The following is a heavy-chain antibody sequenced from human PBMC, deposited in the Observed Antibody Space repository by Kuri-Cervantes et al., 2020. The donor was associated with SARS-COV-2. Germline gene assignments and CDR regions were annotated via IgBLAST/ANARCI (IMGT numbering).Heavy chain of an antibody. CDR1: GGSFSGYY. D-gene: IGHD3-22*01. CDR3: ASRVSYYYDSSGYYYGDY. Sequence: SETLSLTCAVYGGSFSGYYWSWIRQPPGKGLEWIGEINHSGSTSYNPSLKSRVTISVDTSKNQFSLKLSSVTAADTAVYYCASRVSYYYDSSGYYYGDYWGQGNLVTVSS. V-gene: IGHV4-34*01. CDR2: INHSGST. J-gene: IGHJ4*02.